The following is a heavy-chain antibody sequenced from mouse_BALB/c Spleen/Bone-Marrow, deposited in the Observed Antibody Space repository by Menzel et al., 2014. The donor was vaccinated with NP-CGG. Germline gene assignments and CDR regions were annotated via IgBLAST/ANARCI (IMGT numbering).Heavy chain of an antibody. CDR1: GYTFXSYW. Sequence: QVQLQQSGAELMKPGASVKISCKATGYTFXSYWIEWVKQRPGHGLEWIGEILPGSGSTNYNEKFKGKATFTADTSSNTAYMQLSSLTPEDSAVYYCARRGYDGAYWGQGTLVTVSA. V-gene: IGHV1-9*01. CDR2: ILPGSGST. J-gene: IGHJ3*01. CDR3: ARRGYDGAY. D-gene: IGHD2-14*01.